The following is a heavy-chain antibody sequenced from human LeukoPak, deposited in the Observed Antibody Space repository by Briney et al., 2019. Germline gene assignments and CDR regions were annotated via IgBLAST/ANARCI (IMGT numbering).Heavy chain of an antibody. V-gene: IGHV1-2*06. CDR1: GYTFTVYY. D-gene: IGHD2-15*01. CDR3: ARGYCSGGTCYLVENWFDP. J-gene: IGHJ5*02. CDR2: INPNSGDT. Sequence: ASVKVSCKASGYTFTVYYMYWVRQAPGQGLEWMGRINPNSGDTDYAQNFQGRVTMTRDTSISTAYMELTNLRSDDAAVYYCARGYCSGGTCYLVENWFDPWGQGTLVTVSS.